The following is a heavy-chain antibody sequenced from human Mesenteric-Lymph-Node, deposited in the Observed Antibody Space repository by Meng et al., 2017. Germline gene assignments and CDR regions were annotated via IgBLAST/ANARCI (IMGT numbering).Heavy chain of an antibody. J-gene: IGHJ4*02. D-gene: IGHD6-13*01. Sequence: GGSLRLSCAASGFIFSDYYMSWIRQAPGKGLEWISYIINIGTPMYYADSVKGRFTISRDNYKNTLYLQMNSLRDEDTAVYYCARYSREPNFDDWGQGTLVTVSS. CDR3: ARYSREPNFDD. CDR2: IINIGTPM. CDR1: GFIFSDYY. V-gene: IGHV3-11*04.